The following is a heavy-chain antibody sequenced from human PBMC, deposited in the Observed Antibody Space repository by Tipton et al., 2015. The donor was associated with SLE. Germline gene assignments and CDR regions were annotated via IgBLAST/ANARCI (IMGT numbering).Heavy chain of an antibody. V-gene: IGHV4-34*01. CDR1: NESFSSYH. D-gene: IGHD5-12*01. Sequence: TLSLTCIVYNESFSSYHWSLIRQPPGKGLEWIGEINWTGSTNYNPSLASRVTISIDTSKNQFSLKLNSVTAADTAVYYCARIKSGYPAYFYYYGLDVWGQGTTVTVSS. CDR2: INWTGST. J-gene: IGHJ6*02. CDR3: ARIKSGYPAYFYYYGLDV.